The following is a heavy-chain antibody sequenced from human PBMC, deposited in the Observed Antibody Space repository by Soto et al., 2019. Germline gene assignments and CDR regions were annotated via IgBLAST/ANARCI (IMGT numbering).Heavy chain of an antibody. Sequence: SETLSVTCTVPGGSLNLGAYYWSWIRQPPGQGLEWIGFIHYSGSTNYNPPLKSRVTMSVDPSKNQFSLKLTSVNAADTAVYYCTRGGDAYKNGHWGQGTLVTVS. CDR1: GGSLNLGAYY. V-gene: IGHV4-61*08. D-gene: IGHD2-21*01. J-gene: IGHJ4*02. CDR3: TRGGDAYKNGH. CDR2: IHYSGST.